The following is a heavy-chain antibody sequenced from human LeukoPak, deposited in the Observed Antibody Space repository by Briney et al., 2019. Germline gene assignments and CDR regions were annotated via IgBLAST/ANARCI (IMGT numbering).Heavy chain of an antibody. CDR3: ARDRSPYIAAAGSIDY. CDR2: ISAYNGNT. Sequence: ASVKVSCKASGYTFTSYGISLVRQTPGQGIEWMGWISAYNGNTNYAQKLQGRVTMTTDTSTSTAYMELRSLRSDDTAVYYCARDRSPYIAAAGSIDYWGQGTLVTVSS. D-gene: IGHD6-13*01. J-gene: IGHJ4*02. V-gene: IGHV1-18*01. CDR1: GYTFTSYG.